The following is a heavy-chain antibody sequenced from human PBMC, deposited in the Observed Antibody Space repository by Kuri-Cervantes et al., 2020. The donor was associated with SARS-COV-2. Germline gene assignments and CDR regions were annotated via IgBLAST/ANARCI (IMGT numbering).Heavy chain of an antibody. V-gene: IGHV1-69*05. D-gene: IGHD6-6*01. Sequence: SVKVSCKASGGTFSSYAISWVRQAPGQGLEWMGGIIPIFGTANYAQKFQGRVTITTDESTSTAYMELSSLRSEDTAVYYCARVAWEYSNSPRLDYWGQGTLVTVSS. J-gene: IGHJ4*02. CDR1: GGTFSSYA. CDR3: ARVAWEYSNSPRLDY. CDR2: IIPIFGTA.